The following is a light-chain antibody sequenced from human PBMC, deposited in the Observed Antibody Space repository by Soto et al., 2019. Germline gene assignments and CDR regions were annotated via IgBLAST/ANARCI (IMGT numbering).Light chain of an antibody. CDR1: SSDVGSHNL. CDR2: EVT. Sequence: QSALTQPASVSGSPGQSITISCTGTSSDVGSHNLVSWYQQHPGQAPKLMIYEVTKRPFGVSTRFSASKSGNTASLTISGLQAEDDADYYCCSYGGSRAVFGGGTQLTVL. V-gene: IGLV2-23*02. CDR3: CSYGGSRAV. J-gene: IGLJ7*01.